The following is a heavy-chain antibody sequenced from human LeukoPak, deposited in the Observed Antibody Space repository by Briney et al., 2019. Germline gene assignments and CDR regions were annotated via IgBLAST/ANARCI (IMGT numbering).Heavy chain of an antibody. J-gene: IGHJ4*02. CDR3: ARGPLPWYYYDSSGYYPFDY. D-gene: IGHD3-22*01. Sequence: QSGGSLRLSCAASGFTFSSYSMNWVRQAPGKGLEWVSYISSSSSTIYYADSVKGRFTISRDNAKNSLYLQMNSLRDEDTAVYYCARGPLPWYYYDSSGYYPFDYWGQGTLVTVSS. CDR2: ISSSSSTI. V-gene: IGHV3-48*02. CDR1: GFTFSSYS.